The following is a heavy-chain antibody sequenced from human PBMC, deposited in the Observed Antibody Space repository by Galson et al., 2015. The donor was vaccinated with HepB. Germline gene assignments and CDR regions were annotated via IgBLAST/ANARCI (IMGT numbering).Heavy chain of an antibody. V-gene: IGHV3-21*06. Sequence: SLRLSCAASGFSFSAHTMTWVRQAPGKGLEWVSSISSFNNYIYYADSVKDRFTISRDNAKNSLYLQMNGLRAEDTAVYYCARDVVWDRASDVWGRGTMVAVSS. D-gene: IGHD3-16*01. CDR2: ISSFNNYI. CDR1: GFSFSAHT. CDR3: ARDVVWDRASDV. J-gene: IGHJ3*01.